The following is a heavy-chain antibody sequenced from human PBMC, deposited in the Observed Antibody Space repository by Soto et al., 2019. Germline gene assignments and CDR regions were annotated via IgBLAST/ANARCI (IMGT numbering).Heavy chain of an antibody. Sequence: ASVKVSCKVSGYTLTELSMHWVRQAPGKGLEWMGGFDPEDGETIYAQKFQGRVTMTEDTSTDTAYMELSSLRSEDTAGYYCAVLGYSSSWYVDYWGQGTLVTVSS. V-gene: IGHV1-24*01. CDR3: AVLGYSSSWYVDY. D-gene: IGHD6-13*01. CDR2: FDPEDGET. J-gene: IGHJ4*02. CDR1: GYTLTELS.